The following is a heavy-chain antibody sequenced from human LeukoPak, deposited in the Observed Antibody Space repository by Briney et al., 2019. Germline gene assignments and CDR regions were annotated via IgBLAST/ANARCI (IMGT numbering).Heavy chain of an antibody. CDR3: ARGASGYRTNYYFDY. D-gene: IGHD5-18*01. V-gene: IGHV3-66*02. CDR1: GFTVSSNY. CDR2: IYSGGST. Sequence: GGSLRLSCAASGFTVSSNYMSWVRQAPGKGLEWVSVIYSGGSTYYADSVKGRFTISRDNSKNTLYLQMNSLRAEDTAVYYCARGASGYRTNYYFDYWGQGTLVTVSS. J-gene: IGHJ4*02.